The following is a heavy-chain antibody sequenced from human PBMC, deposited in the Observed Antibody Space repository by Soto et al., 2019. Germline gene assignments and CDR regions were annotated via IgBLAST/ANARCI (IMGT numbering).Heavy chain of an antibody. D-gene: IGHD6-6*01. V-gene: IGHV4-31*01. CDR1: GASMSSGGYY. Sequence: QVQLQESGPGLVKPSQTLSLTCTVSGASMSSGGYYWTWIRQSPGKGLEWIGYIYYSGSTSYNPSLASPAAISLDTSRSQFSTTLHSVAAADTAIYYCARDRHNNFFDPWGQGTLVTVSS. J-gene: IGHJ5*02. CDR2: IYYSGST. CDR3: ARDRHNNFFDP.